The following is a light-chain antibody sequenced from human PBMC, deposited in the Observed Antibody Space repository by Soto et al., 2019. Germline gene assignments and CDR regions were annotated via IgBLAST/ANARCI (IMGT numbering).Light chain of an antibody. V-gene: IGKV3-15*01. CDR2: GAS. CDR3: QQYNNLPRTS. CDR1: QSVSSD. Sequence: EIVMTQSPVTLSVSPGERATLSCRASQSVSSDLVWYQQKPGQAPRLLIYGASTRATGIPAYFSGSGSGTEFTLTISSLQPEDFAVYYCQQYNNLPRTSFGQGTKLEIK. J-gene: IGKJ2*03.